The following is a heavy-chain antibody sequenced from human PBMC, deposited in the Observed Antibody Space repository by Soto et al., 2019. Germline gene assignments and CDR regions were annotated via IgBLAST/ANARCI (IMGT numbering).Heavy chain of an antibody. Sequence: PGESLKISCKGSGYSFPSQWIGWVRQTPGKGLEWMGSIYPADSDTRYSPSFQGQVTISADKSISSAYLQWSSLRASDTAMYYCARGGMSTRTFDYWGQGTPVTVSS. V-gene: IGHV5-51*01. CDR1: GYSFPSQW. CDR2: IYPADSDT. CDR3: ARGGMSTRTFDY. J-gene: IGHJ4*02. D-gene: IGHD1-1*01.